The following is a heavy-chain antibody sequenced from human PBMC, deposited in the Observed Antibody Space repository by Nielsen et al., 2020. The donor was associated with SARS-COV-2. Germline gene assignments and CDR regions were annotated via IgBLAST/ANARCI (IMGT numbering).Heavy chain of an antibody. Sequence: GESLKISCAASGLTFSNFAMNWVRQAPGKGLEWVSTIGVSGGGTYYADSLKGRFTTSRDNSKNTLYLQMNSLGADDTAIYYCTRRVAGGTMDVWGQGTTVTVSS. V-gene: IGHV3-23*01. CDR3: TRRVAGGTMDV. CDR2: IGVSGGGT. CDR1: GLTFSNFA. J-gene: IGHJ6*02. D-gene: IGHD6-19*01.